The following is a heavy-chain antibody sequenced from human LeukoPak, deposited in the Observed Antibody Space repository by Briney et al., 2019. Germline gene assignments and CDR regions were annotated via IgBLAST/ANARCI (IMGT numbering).Heavy chain of an antibody. J-gene: IGHJ4*02. CDR3: ARDDYGDYQRY. Sequence: GASVKVSCKASGYTFSNYGIRWVRQAPGQGLEWMGWISAYNGNTNYAQKFQGRVTMTTDTSTSTAYMELRSVRFDDTAVYYCARDDYGDYQRYWGQGTLVTVSS. CDR2: ISAYNGNT. V-gene: IGHV1-18*01. D-gene: IGHD4-17*01. CDR1: GYTFSNYG.